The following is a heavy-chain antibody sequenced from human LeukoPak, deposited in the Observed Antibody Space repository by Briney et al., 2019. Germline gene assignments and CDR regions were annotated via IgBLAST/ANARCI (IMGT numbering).Heavy chain of an antibody. CDR3: AKRNTMVRGGPCFDY. V-gene: IGHV3-23*01. CDR2: IFGNGDTT. D-gene: IGHD3-10*01. Sequence: GGSLRLSCAASGFSFSSYAMNWVRQAPGRGLEWVTLIFGNGDTTYYADSVKGRFTVSRDNSKDTLYLQMNDLRPDDTAIYYSAKRNTMVRGGPCFDYWGQGLLVTVSS. CDR1: GFSFSSYA. J-gene: IGHJ4*02.